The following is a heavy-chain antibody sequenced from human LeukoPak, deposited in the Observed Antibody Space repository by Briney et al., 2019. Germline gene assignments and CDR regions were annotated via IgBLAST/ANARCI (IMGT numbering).Heavy chain of an antibody. J-gene: IGHJ6*02. CDR1: GYTFTGYY. D-gene: IGHD2-2*01. CDR3: ARGPDRYCSSTSCYYYGMDV. Sequence: ASVKVSCKASGYTFTGYYMHWVRQAPGQGLEWMGWINPNSGGTNYAQKFQGWVTMTRDTSISTAYMELSRLRSDDTAAYYCARGPDRYCSSTSCYYYGMDVWGQGTTVTVSS. CDR2: INPNSGGT. V-gene: IGHV1-2*04.